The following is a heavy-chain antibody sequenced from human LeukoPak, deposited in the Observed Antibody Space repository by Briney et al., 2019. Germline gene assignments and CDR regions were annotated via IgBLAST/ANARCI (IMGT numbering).Heavy chain of an antibody. CDR3: AKRGALWSYYFDY. D-gene: IGHD3-10*01. CDR2: ISSSGSTI. V-gene: IGHV3-11*01. J-gene: IGHJ4*02. CDR1: GFTFSDYY. Sequence: GGSLRLSCAASGFTFSDYYMSWIRQAPGKGLEWVSYISSSGSTIYYADSVKGRFTISRDNAKNSLYLQMNSLRAEDTAVYYCAKRGALWSYYFDYWGQGTLVTVSS.